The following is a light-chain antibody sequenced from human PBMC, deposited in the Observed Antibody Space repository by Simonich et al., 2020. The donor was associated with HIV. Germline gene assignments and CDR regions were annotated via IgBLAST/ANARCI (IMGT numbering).Light chain of an antibody. Sequence: DIQMTQSPSTLSASVGDRVTITCRASQSISSWLAWYQQKPGKAPKLLIYKASSLERGVPSRFSGRGSGTEFTLTISSLQPDDFATYYCQQYNSYSRTFGQGTKVEIK. V-gene: IGKV1-5*03. CDR3: QQYNSYSRT. J-gene: IGKJ1*01. CDR1: QSISSW. CDR2: KAS.